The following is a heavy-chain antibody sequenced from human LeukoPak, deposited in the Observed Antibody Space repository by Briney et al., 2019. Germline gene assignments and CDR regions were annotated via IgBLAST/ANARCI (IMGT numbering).Heavy chain of an antibody. D-gene: IGHD6-19*01. J-gene: IGHJ4*02. CDR1: EGTFSSYS. Sequence: GASVKVSCKASEGTFSSYSITWVRQAPGQGLEWMGRIIPTLGIANYAQKFQGRVTITADKSTSTAYMELSSLRSEDTAVYYCAGEEERGVTVAGTAFDYWGQGTLVTVSS. CDR3: AGEEERGVTVAGTAFDY. V-gene: IGHV1-69*04. CDR2: IIPTLGIA.